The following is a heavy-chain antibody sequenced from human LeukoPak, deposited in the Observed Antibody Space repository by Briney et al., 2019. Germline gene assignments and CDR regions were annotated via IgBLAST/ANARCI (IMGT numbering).Heavy chain of an antibody. CDR1: GYTFTSYD. V-gene: IGHV1-8*01. CDR2: MNLNSGNT. J-gene: IGHJ3*02. Sequence: ASVKASCKPSGYTFTSYDINWVRQATGHGPEGRGWMNLNSGNTGYAQKFKGRVTMTRNTSISTAYMELSSLRSEDTAVYYCARYYYDSSGYYSDAFDIWGQGTMVTVSS. CDR3: ARYYYDSSGYYSDAFDI. D-gene: IGHD3-22*01.